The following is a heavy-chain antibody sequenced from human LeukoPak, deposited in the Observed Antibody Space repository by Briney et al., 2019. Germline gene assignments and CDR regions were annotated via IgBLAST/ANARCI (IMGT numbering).Heavy chain of an antibody. CDR2: ISYSGST. CDR3: ARDISVGYSSSYEINWFDP. V-gene: IGHV4-39*07. Sequence: SETLSLTCTVSGGSIRSSSYIWDWIRQPPGKGLKWIGRISYSGSTYYNPSLKSRVTISVDTSKNQFSLKLSSVTAADTAVYYCARDISVGYSSSYEINWFDPWGQGTLVTVSS. CDR1: GGSIRSSSYI. D-gene: IGHD6-6*01. J-gene: IGHJ5*02.